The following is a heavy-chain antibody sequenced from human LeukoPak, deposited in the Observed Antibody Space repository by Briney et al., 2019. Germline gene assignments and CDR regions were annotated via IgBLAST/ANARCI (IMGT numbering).Heavy chain of an antibody. CDR3: AREGLGPYSSSWYVYYYYYMDV. CDR2: INPSGGST. J-gene: IGHJ6*03. Sequence: GASVRLSYSASGYTFTLYYMHWVRQAPGQGLVWMGIINPSGGSTSYAQKFQGRVTMTRDMCTSTVYMELSSLRSEDTAVYYCAREGLGPYSSSWYVYYYYYMDVWGKGTTVTVSS. CDR1: GYTFTLYY. V-gene: IGHV1-46*01. D-gene: IGHD6-13*01.